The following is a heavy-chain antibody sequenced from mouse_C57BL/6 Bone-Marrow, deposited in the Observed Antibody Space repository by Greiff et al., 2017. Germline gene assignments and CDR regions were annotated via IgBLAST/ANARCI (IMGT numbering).Heavy chain of an antibody. CDR3: ASECYGRVGYAMDY. CDR1: GYAFSSYW. CDR2: IYPGDGDT. Sequence: VQRVESGAELVKPGASVKISCKASGYAFSSYWMNWVKQRPGKGLEWIGQIYPGDGDTNYNGQFKGKATLTADKSSSTSYMQLRRLTSEDSAVYFCASECYGRVGYAMDYWGQGTSVTVSS. J-gene: IGHJ4*01. D-gene: IGHD1-1*01. V-gene: IGHV1-80*01.